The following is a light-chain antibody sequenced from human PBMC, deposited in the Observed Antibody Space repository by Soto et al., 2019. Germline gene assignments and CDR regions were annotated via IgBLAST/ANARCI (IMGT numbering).Light chain of an antibody. V-gene: IGLV2-14*01. CDR1: SSDVGGYNY. J-gene: IGLJ2*01. CDR3: SSYTSSIVV. CDR2: DVS. Sequence: QSVLTQPASVSGSPGQSITISCTGTSSDVGGYNYVSWYQQHPGKAPKLMIYDVSNRPSGVSNRFSGSKSGNTASLTISGHQAEDEADYYCSSYTSSIVVFGGGTKLTVL.